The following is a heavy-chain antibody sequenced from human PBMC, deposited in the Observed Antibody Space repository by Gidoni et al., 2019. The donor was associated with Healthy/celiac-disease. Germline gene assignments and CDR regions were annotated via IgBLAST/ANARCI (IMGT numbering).Heavy chain of an antibody. V-gene: IGHV3-11*01. Sequence: QVQLVESGGGLVKHGGSLRLSCSASGFTLSDYYMSWIRQAPGKGLEWVSYISSSGSTRYYADAVKGRFTISRDNAKNSLYLQMNSLRAEDTAVYYCARGTTVTSLSYYYYYGMDVWGQGTTVTVSS. CDR2: ISSSGSTR. CDR3: ARGTTVTSLSYYYYYGMDV. J-gene: IGHJ6*02. D-gene: IGHD4-17*01. CDR1: GFTLSDYY.